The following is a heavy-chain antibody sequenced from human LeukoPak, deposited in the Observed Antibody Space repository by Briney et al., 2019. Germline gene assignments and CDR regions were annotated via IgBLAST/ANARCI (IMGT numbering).Heavy chain of an antibody. Sequence: ASVKVSCKASGHTFTSYGISWVRRAPGQGLEWMGWISAYNGNTNYAQKLQGRVTMTTDTSTSTAYMELRSLRSDDTAVYYCARAMRMSSWLPNAFDYWGQGTLVTVSS. CDR1: GHTFTSYG. D-gene: IGHD6-13*01. V-gene: IGHV1-18*01. J-gene: IGHJ4*02. CDR3: ARAMRMSSWLPNAFDY. CDR2: ISAYNGNT.